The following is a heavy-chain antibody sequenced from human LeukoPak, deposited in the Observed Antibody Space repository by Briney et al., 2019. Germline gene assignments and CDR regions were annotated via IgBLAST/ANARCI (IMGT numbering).Heavy chain of an antibody. Sequence: GGSLRLSCAASGFTFSDAWMSWVRQAPGKGLEWVGRIKSKTDGGTTDYAAPVKGRFSISRDDSENTQYLQMDSLKTEDTGVYYCTTEMRWELLFDDWGQGTLVTVSS. D-gene: IGHD1-26*01. CDR1: GFTFSDAW. J-gene: IGHJ4*02. CDR3: TTEMRWELLFDD. CDR2: IKSKTDGGTT. V-gene: IGHV3-15*01.